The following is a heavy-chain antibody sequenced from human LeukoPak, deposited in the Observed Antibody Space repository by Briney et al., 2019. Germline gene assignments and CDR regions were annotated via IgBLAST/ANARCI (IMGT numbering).Heavy chain of an antibody. Sequence: PSETLSLTCTVSGGSISSSSYYWSWIRQPAGKGLEWIGRIYTSGSTNYNPSLKSRVTMSVDTSKNQFSLKLSSVTAADTAVYYCARERSSYYDILTGYSGYYFDYWGQGTLVAVSS. V-gene: IGHV4-61*02. J-gene: IGHJ4*02. CDR1: GGSISSSSYY. CDR3: ARERSSYYDILTGYSGYYFDY. CDR2: IYTSGST. D-gene: IGHD3-9*01.